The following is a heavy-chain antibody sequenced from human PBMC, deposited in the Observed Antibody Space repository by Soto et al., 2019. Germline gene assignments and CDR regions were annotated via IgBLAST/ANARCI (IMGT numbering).Heavy chain of an antibody. CDR1: GGSFSGYY. J-gene: IGHJ6*02. V-gene: IGHV4-34*01. CDR2: INHSGST. D-gene: IGHD5-18*01. CDR3: ARGSWIQLWNVRHYCMDV. Sequence: NPSETLSLTCAVYGGSFSGYYWSWIRQPPGKGLEWIGEINHSGSTNYNPSLKSRVTISVDTSKNQFSLKLSSVTAADTAVYYCARGSWIQLWNVRHYCMDVWGQGTTVTVSS.